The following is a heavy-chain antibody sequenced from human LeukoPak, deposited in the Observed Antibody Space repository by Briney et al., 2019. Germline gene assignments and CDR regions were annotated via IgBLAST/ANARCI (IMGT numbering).Heavy chain of an antibody. Sequence: PGGTLRLSCAASGFTFSSYGMSWVRQAPGKGLEWVSAISGSGGSTYYADSVKGRFTISRDNSKNTLYPQMNSLRAEDTAVYYCAKVTYGSGTYGAFDSWGQGTLVTVSS. CDR2: ISGSGGST. CDR3: AKVTYGSGTYGAFDS. J-gene: IGHJ4*02. V-gene: IGHV3-23*01. CDR1: GFTFSSYG. D-gene: IGHD3-10*01.